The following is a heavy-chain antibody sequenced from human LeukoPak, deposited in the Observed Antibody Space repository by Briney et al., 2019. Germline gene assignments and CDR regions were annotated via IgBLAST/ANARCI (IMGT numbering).Heavy chain of an antibody. Sequence: VSVKVSCKASGYTFPSYGISWVRQAPGQGLEGMGWISAYNGNTNYAQKLQGRVTITRDTSASTAYMELSSLRSEDTAVYYCAREGDSSSWYVLYYGMDVWGKGTTVTVSS. CDR2: ISAYNGNT. D-gene: IGHD6-13*01. CDR1: GYTFPSYG. J-gene: IGHJ6*04. CDR3: AREGDSSSWYVLYYGMDV. V-gene: IGHV1-18*04.